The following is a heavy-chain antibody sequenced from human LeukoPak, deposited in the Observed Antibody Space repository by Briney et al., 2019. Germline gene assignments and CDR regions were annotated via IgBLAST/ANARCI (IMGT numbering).Heavy chain of an antibody. CDR3: ARLYSGSYGFDY. J-gene: IGHJ4*02. D-gene: IGHD1-26*01. CDR1: GGSISSSSYY. Sequence: SETLSLTCTVSGGSISSSSYYWGWIRLPPGKGLEWIGSIYYSGSTYYNPSLKSRVTISVDTSKNQFSLKLSSVTAADTAVYYCARLYSGSYGFDYWGQGTLVTVSS. CDR2: IYYSGST. V-gene: IGHV4-39*01.